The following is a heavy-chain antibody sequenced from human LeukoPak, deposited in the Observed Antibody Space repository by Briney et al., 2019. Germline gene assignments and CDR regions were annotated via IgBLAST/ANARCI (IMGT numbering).Heavy chain of an antibody. D-gene: IGHD3-3*01. CDR3: ARVRDDFWSGTLPTYYFDY. V-gene: IGHV3-30*04. J-gene: IGHJ4*02. CDR1: GFTFRSYA. CDR2: ISYDGSNK. Sequence: GGSLRLSCAASGFTFRSYAMHWVRQAPGKGLEWVAVISYDGSNKYYADSVKGRFTISRDNSKNTLYLQMNSLRAEDTAVYYCARVRDDFWSGTLPTYYFDYWGQGTLVTVSS.